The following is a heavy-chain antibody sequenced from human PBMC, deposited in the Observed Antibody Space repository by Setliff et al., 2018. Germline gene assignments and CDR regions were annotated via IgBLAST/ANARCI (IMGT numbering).Heavy chain of an antibody. D-gene: IGHD4-17*01. Sequence: SETLSLTCTVSGGSISSGTYYWNWVRQHPGKGLEWIGNIYNSGNTHYNPSLKSRVTISVDTSKNQLSLKLSSVTAADTAVYYCARSMGDYGDYIEDAFDIWAKGQWSPSPQ. CDR3: ARSMGDYGDYIEDAFDI. J-gene: IGHJ3*02. V-gene: IGHV4-31*03. CDR1: GGSISSGTYY. CDR2: IYNSGNT.